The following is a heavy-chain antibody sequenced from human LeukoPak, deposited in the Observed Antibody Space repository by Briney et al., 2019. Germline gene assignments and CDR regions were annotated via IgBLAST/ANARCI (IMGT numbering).Heavy chain of an antibody. CDR1: GDSVSSNRAA. J-gene: IGHJ5*02. CDR3: AKLGDSST. CDR2: TYYRSKWYN. D-gene: IGHD6-19*01. Sequence: SQTLSLTCAISGDSVSSNRAAWSWIRQSPSRGLEWLGRTYYRSKWYNDYAVSVKSRIIINPDTSKNQFSLQLNSVTPEDTAVYYCAKLGDSSTWGQGTLVTVSS. V-gene: IGHV6-1*01.